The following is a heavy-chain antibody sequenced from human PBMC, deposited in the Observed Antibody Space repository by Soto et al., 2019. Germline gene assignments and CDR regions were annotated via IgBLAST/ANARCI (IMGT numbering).Heavy chain of an antibody. V-gene: IGHV1-18*01. Sequence: QVQLVQSGAEVKKPGASVKVSCKASGYTFTSYGISWVRQAPGQGLEWMGWISAYNGNTNYAQKLQGRVTMTTDTSTSTAYMEPRSLRSDDPAGYYCAGGGTTVVTYGRYFDLWGRGTLVTFSS. D-gene: IGHD4-17*01. CDR1: GYTFTSYG. CDR3: AGGGTTVVTYGRYFDL. CDR2: ISAYNGNT. J-gene: IGHJ2*01.